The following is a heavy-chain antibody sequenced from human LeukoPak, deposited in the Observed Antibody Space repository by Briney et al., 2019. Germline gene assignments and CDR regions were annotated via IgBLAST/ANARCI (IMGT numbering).Heavy chain of an antibody. CDR2: ISGSGGST. V-gene: IGHV3-23*01. D-gene: IGHD3-22*01. Sequence: HPGGSLRLSCAASGLTFSSHWMHWVRQAPGKGLVWVSSISGSGGSTYYADSVKGRFTISRDNSKNTLYLQMNSLRDEDTAVYYCAKSSYYDASGYYREYYFDYWGQGTLVTVSS. J-gene: IGHJ4*02. CDR3: AKSSYYDASGYYREYYFDY. CDR1: GLTFSSHW.